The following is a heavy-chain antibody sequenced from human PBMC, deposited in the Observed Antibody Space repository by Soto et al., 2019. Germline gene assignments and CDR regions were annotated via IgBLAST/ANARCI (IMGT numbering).Heavy chain of an antibody. CDR3: ARGLTRIDWFDP. Sequence: SETLSLTCTVSGGSISSYYWSWIRQSPGKGLEWIGYIHYSGSTKSNPSLKSRVTISVDTSRNQVSLKLSSVTAADTAVYYCARGLTRIDWFDPWGQGTLVTVSS. D-gene: IGHD2-15*01. CDR1: GGSISSYY. CDR2: IHYSGST. V-gene: IGHV4-59*01. J-gene: IGHJ5*02.